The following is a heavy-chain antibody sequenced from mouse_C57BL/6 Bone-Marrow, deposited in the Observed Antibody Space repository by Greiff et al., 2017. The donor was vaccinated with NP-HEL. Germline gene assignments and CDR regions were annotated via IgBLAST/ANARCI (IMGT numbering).Heavy chain of an antibody. CDR1: GFTFSDYG. CDR2: ISNLAYSI. Sequence: EVKVVASGGGLVQPGGSLKLSCAASGFTFSDYGMAWVRQAPRKGPEWVAFISNLAYSIYYADTVTGRFTISSENAKNTLYLEMSGLRSEDTAMYYCARRGVRGPMDYWGQGTSVTVSS. D-gene: IGHD2-2*01. V-gene: IGHV5-15*01. J-gene: IGHJ4*01. CDR3: ARRGVRGPMDY.